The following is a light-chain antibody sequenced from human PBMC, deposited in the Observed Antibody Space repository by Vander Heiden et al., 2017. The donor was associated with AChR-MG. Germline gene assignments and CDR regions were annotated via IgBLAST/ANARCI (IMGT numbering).Light chain of an antibody. V-gene: IGKV1-5*03. Sequence: ENQMTQSPSTPSPSVGERVTITCRASQSISNWLAWYQQKPGKAPKLLIYKAFSLESGVPSRFSGSASGTEFTLTISSLQPDDFATYYCQQYKSYPYTFGQGTKLEIK. CDR3: QQYKSYPYT. CDR2: KAF. CDR1: QSISNW. J-gene: IGKJ2*01.